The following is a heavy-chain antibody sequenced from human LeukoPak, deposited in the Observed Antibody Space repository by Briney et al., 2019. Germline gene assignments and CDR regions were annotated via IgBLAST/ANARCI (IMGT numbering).Heavy chain of an antibody. V-gene: IGHV3-9*01. Sequence: GRSLRLSCAASGFTFDDYAMPWVRQAPGKGLEWVSGISWNSGSIGYADSVKGRFTISRDNAKNSLYLQMNSLRAEDTALYYCAKGYDSSGYYYNYYYGMDVWGQGTTVTVSS. J-gene: IGHJ6*02. D-gene: IGHD3-22*01. CDR2: ISWNSGSI. CDR3: AKGYDSSGYYYNYYYGMDV. CDR1: GFTFDDYA.